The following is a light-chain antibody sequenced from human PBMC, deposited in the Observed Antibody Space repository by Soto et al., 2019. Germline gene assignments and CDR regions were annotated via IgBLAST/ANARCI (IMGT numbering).Light chain of an antibody. CDR2: EGS. CDR1: SSDVGSYNL. Sequence: QSALTQPASVSGSPGQSITISCTGTSSDVGSYNLVSWYQQPPGKAPKLMIYEGSKRPSGVSNRFSGSKSGNTASLTISGLQAEDEADYYCCSYAGDSTWEFGGGTKLTVL. V-gene: IGLV2-23*01. CDR3: CSYAGDSTWE. J-gene: IGLJ3*02.